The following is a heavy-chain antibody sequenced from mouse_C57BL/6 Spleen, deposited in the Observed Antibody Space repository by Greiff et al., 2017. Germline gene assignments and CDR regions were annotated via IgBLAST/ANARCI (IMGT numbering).Heavy chain of an antibody. V-gene: IGHV1-72*01. CDR2: IDPNSGGT. Sequence: QVQLKQPGAELVKPGASVKLSCKASGYTFTSYWMHWVKQRPGRGLEWIGRIDPNSGGTKYNEKFKSKATLTVDKPSSTAYMQLSSLTSEDSAVYYCARRGYDYGIDYWGQGTTLTVSS. CDR1: GYTFTSYW. CDR3: ARRGYDYGIDY. J-gene: IGHJ2*01. D-gene: IGHD2-4*01.